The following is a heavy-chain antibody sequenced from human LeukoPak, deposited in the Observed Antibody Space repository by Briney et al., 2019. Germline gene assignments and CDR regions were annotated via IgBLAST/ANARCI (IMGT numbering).Heavy chain of an antibody. Sequence: PSQTLSLTCTVSGGSISSGSYYWSWIRQPAGKGLEWIGRIHTSGSTNYNPSLKSRVTISVDTSKNQFSLKLSSVTAADTAVYYCARDVAARPEIRWFDPWGQGTWSPSPQ. J-gene: IGHJ5*02. CDR2: IHTSGST. V-gene: IGHV4-61*02. D-gene: IGHD6-6*01. CDR1: GGSISSGSYY. CDR3: ARDVAARPEIRWFDP.